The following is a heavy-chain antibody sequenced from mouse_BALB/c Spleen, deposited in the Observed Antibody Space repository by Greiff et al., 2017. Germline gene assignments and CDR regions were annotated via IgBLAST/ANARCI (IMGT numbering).Heavy chain of an antibody. Sequence: EVQRVESGGGLVKPGGSLKVSCAASGFTFSSYAMSWVRQTPGKRLEWVAYISNGGGSTYYQDTVKGRFTISRDKAKSTLYLQMSSLKSEDTAMYYCARRYYDYGGYAMDYWGQGTTVTVSS. CDR2: ISNGGGST. D-gene: IGHD2-4*01. J-gene: IGHJ4*01. CDR1: GFTFSSYA. CDR3: ARRYYDYGGYAMDY. V-gene: IGHV5-12-1*01.